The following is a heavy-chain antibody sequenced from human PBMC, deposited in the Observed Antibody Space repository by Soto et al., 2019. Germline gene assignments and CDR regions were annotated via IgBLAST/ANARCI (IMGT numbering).Heavy chain of an antibody. V-gene: IGHV3-30*18. CDR3: TKDRVSGTFYTPLAF. CDR2: ITYDGSFQ. D-gene: IGHD1-7*01. J-gene: IGHJ4*02. Sequence: QVQLVESGGGVVQPGGSLRLSCQASGFNFDNYGMHWVRQAPGKGLEWVAVITYDGSFQYYADSVKGRFTISRDNSNNTLTLPLNTLKPEDTAVYHWTKDRVSGTFYTPLAFWGQGTLVTVSS. CDR1: GFNFDNYG.